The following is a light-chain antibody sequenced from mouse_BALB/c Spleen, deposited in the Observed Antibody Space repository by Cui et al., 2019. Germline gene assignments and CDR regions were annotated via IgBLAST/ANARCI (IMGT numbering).Light chain of an antibody. Sequence: NIVMTQSPTSMSMSVGERVTLSCKASENVGTYVSWYQQKPEQSPKLLIYGASNRYTGVPDRFTGSGSATDFTLTISSVQAEDLADYHCGQSYSYPHTFGGGTKLEIK. CDR2: GAS. CDR1: ENVGTY. J-gene: IGKJ2*01. V-gene: IGKV6-20*01. CDR3: GQSYSYPHT.